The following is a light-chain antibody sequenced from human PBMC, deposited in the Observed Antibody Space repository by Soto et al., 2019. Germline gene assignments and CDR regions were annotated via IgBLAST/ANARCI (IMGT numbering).Light chain of an antibody. CDR2: RDS. V-gene: IGLV1-44*01. J-gene: IGLJ3*02. Sequence: QAVVTQPPSASGTPGQSVAISCSGSTSNIGSNPVQWYQQVPGTAPKLLIYRDSQRPSGVPDRFSASKSGTSASLAISGLQSEDEADYHCATWDDTLYGPVFGAGTQLTVL. CDR3: ATWDDTLYGPV. CDR1: TSNIGSNP.